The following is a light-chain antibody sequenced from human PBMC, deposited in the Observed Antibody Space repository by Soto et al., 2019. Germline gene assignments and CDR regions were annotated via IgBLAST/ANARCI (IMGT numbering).Light chain of an antibody. V-gene: IGLV3-21*04. Sequence: SYELTQPPSVSVAPEKTARITCGGNNIGSKRVHWYRQKPGQAPVLVIYYDSDRPSGIPERFSGSNSGNTATLTISRVEAGDEADYYCQVWDISTDHYVFRTGTNLTVL. CDR3: QVWDISTDHYV. CDR1: NIGSKR. CDR2: YDS. J-gene: IGLJ1*01.